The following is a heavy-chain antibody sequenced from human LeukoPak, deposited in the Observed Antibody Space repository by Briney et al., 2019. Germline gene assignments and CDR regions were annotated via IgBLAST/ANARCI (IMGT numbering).Heavy chain of an antibody. J-gene: IGHJ4*02. CDR2: ISSSSSYI. V-gene: IGHV3-21*01. CDR3: ARTHPTQNYYDSSGYHFDY. Sequence: GGSLRLSCAASGFTFSSYSMNWVRQAPGKGLEWVSSISSSSSYIYYADSVKGRFTISRDNAKNSLYLQMNSLRAEDTAVYYCARTHPTQNYYDSSGYHFDYWGQGTLVTVSS. D-gene: IGHD3-22*01. CDR1: GFTFSSYS.